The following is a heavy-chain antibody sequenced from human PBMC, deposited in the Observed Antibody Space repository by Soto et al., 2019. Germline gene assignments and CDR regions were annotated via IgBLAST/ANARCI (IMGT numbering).Heavy chain of an antibody. V-gene: IGHV3-23*01. D-gene: IGHD3-10*01. CDR1: GFTFSSYS. J-gene: IGHJ4*02. CDR3: AKRELFPYYFDY. Sequence: GGSLRLSCAASGFTFSSYSLNWVRQAPGKGLEWVSGISGNGGTTYYADSVKGRFTISRDNSKNTLYLQMNSLRAEDTAVYYCAKRELFPYYFDYWGQGTLVTVSS. CDR2: ISGNGGTT.